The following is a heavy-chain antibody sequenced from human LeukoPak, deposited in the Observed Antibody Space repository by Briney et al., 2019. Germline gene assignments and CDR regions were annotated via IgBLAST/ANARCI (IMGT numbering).Heavy chain of an antibody. Sequence: ASVKVSCKASGYTFTGYYMHWVRQAPGQGLEWMGWINPNSGGTNYAQKFQGRVTMTRDTSISTAYMELSRLRSDDTAVYYCARGDQECGSGSYQFYYFDYWGQGTLVTVSS. CDR1: GYTFTGYY. D-gene: IGHD3-10*01. V-gene: IGHV1-2*02. J-gene: IGHJ4*02. CDR3: ARGDQECGSGSYQFYYFDY. CDR2: INPNSGGT.